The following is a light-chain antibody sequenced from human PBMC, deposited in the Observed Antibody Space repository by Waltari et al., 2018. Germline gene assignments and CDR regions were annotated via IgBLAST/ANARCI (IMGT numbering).Light chain of an antibody. Sequence: QSVLTQPPSVSGAPGQRVTMSCTGSSPNIGAGYDVHWYQQLPGTAPKLLIHGNTNRPSGVPDRFSGSKSGTSASLAITGLQAEDEADYYCQSYDGSLSGSKVFGTGTKVTVL. V-gene: IGLV1-40*01. CDR3: QSYDGSLSGSKV. CDR1: SPNIGAGYD. J-gene: IGLJ1*01. CDR2: GNT.